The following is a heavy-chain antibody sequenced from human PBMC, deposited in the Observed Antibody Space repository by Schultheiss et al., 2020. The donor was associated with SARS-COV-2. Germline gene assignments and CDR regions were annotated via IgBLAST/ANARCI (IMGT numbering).Heavy chain of an antibody. CDR1: GFTFSSYA. CDR3: ASAEIAAAGDYYYYGMDV. CDR2: ISSSSSYI. V-gene: IGHV3-21*01. Sequence: GESLKISCAASGFTFSSYAMHWVRQAPGKGLEWVSSISSSSSYIYYADSVKGRFTISRDNAKNSLYLQMNSLRAEDTAVYYCASAEIAAAGDYYYYGMDVWGQGTTVTVSS. D-gene: IGHD6-13*01. J-gene: IGHJ6*02.